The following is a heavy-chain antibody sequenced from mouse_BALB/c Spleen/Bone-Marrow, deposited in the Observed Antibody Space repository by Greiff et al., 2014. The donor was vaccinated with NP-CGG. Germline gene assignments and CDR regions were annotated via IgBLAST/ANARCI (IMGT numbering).Heavy chain of an antibody. J-gene: IGHJ2*01. CDR1: GYTFTSYT. CDR2: IDPGNTYT. CDR3: AREDIITAYFDY. V-gene: IGHV1-4*02. D-gene: IGHD1-1*01. Sequence: QVQLQQSAAELARPGASVKMSCKASGYTFTSYTMQWVKQRPGQGLEWIGYIDPGNTYTDYNQKFRDKTTLTADKSSSTAYMQLTSLTSEDSAVYYCAREDIITAYFDYWGQGTTLTVSS.